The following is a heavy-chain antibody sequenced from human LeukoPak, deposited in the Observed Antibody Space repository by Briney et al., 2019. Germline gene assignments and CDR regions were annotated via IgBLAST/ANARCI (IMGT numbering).Heavy chain of an antibody. Sequence: SETLSLTCAVYGGSFSGYYWNWIRQPPGKGLEWIGEINHSGSTNYNPSLKSRVTISVDTSKNQFSLKLSSVTAADTAVYYCARDRFPVYYDSSGTFDYWGQGTLVTVSS. V-gene: IGHV4-34*01. CDR1: GGSFSGYY. CDR2: INHSGST. D-gene: IGHD3-22*01. J-gene: IGHJ4*02. CDR3: ARDRFPVYYDSSGTFDY.